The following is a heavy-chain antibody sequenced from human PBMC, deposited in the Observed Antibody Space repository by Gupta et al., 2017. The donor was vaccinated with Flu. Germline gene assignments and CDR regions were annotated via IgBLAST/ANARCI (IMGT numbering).Heavy chain of an antibody. CDR3: ARWNLGHCSSIGCHGDALDI. V-gene: IGHV3-33*01. Sequence: QVQLVESGGGVVQPGWSLRVSCAASGFTFSRNGMHWVRQASGKGLEWVAIIWYDGSNENYAESVKGRFTISRDNSKNTLYLQMNSLRAEDTAMYYCARWNLGHCSSIGCHGDALDIWGQGKMVTVSS. J-gene: IGHJ3*02. D-gene: IGHD2-2*01. CDR1: GFTFSRNG. CDR2: IWYDGSNE.